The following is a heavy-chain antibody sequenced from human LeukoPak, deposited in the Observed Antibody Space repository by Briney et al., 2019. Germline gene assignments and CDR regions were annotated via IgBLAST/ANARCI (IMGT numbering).Heavy chain of an antibody. V-gene: IGHV3-30*02. Sequence: GGSLRLSCAASGFTFSSYGMHWVRQAPGKGLEWVAFIRYDGSNKYYADSVKGRFTISRDNSKNTRYLQMNSLRAEDTAVYYCAKERDTAMVTIDYWGQGTLVTVSS. CDR2: IRYDGSNK. D-gene: IGHD5-18*01. J-gene: IGHJ4*02. CDR3: AKERDTAMVTIDY. CDR1: GFTFSSYG.